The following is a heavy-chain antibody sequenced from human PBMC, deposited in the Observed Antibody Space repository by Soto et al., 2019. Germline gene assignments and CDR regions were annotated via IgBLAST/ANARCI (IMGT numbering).Heavy chain of an antibody. J-gene: IGHJ6*02. CDR3: ATTRYCSGGSCSSNGMDV. CDR1: GYTLTELS. D-gene: IGHD2-15*01. Sequence: QVQLVQSGAEVKKPGASVKVSCKVSGYTLTELSMHWVRQAPGKGREWMGGFDPEDGETIYAQKFQGRITMTEDTSTDTAYMERSSLRSEDTAVYYCATTRYCSGGSCSSNGMDVWGQGTTVTVSS. V-gene: IGHV1-24*01. CDR2: FDPEDGET.